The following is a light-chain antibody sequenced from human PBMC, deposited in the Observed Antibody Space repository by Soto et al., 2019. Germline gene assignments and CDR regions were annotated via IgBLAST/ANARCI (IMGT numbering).Light chain of an antibody. V-gene: IGLV1-47*01. CDR3: PAWDDSLSGWV. J-gene: IGLJ3*02. CDR1: SSNIGSNY. CDR2: RNN. Sequence: QSVLTQPPSASGTPGQRVTISCSGSSSNIGSNYVYWYQQLPGTAPKLLIYRNNQRPSGVPDRFSGSKFGSSASLVISGRRSVYEADYYCPAWDDSLSGWVFGGGTQLTVL.